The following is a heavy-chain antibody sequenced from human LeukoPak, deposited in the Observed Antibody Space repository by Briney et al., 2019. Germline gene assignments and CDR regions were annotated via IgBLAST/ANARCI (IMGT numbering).Heavy chain of an antibody. CDR2: IYYSGST. Sequence: SETLSLTCTVSGGSISSYYWSWLRQPPGKGLEWIGYIYYSGSTNYNPSLKSRVTISVDTSKNQFSLKLSSVTAADTAVYYCARGSFNYYGSGSYYNSRGGIDYWGQGTLVTISS. J-gene: IGHJ4*02. D-gene: IGHD3-10*01. CDR1: GGSISSYY. V-gene: IGHV4-59*12. CDR3: ARGSFNYYGSGSYYNSRGGIDY.